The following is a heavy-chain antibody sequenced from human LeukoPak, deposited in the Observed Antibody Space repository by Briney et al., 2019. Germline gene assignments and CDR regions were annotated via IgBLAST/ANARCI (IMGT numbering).Heavy chain of an antibody. Sequence: PSETLSLTCTVSGASISGSYWSWIRQPPGKGLEWIGYIHYSGNTNYTPTLKNRLTMSVDTSKNQFSLKLSSVTAADTGVYYCVRGYYDSIGSSNTFDSWGQGTMVTVSS. J-gene: IGHJ3*02. V-gene: IGHV4-59*01. CDR3: VRGYYDSIGSSNTFDS. CDR2: IHYSGNT. CDR1: GASISGSY. D-gene: IGHD3-22*01.